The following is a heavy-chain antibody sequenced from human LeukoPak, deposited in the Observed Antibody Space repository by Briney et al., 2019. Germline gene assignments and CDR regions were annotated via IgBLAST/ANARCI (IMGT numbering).Heavy chain of an antibody. CDR1: GFTFSSYS. J-gene: IGHJ4*02. V-gene: IGHV3-21*01. CDR3: IRDLFDDYSLDY. CDR2: INSDSSLM. D-gene: IGHD3-16*01. Sequence: SGGSLRLSCAASGFTFSSYSMNWVRQAPGKGLEWVSSINSDSSLMYYAESVKGRFTISRDNARNSLYLQINSLRAEDTAVHYCIRDLFDDYSLDYWGQGALVTVSS.